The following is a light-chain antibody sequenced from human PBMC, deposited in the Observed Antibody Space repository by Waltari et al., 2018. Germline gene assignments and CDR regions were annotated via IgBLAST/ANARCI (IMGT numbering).Light chain of an antibody. Sequence: IQLTQSPSSLSASVGDRVTITCRASQGISSYLAWYQQKPGKAPELLIYAASTLQSGVPSRFSGSGSGTDFTLTISSLQPDDFVTYYCQQLNSYPLSFGPGTKVDVK. J-gene: IGKJ3*01. V-gene: IGKV1-9*01. CDR2: AAS. CDR3: QQLNSYPLS. CDR1: QGISSY.